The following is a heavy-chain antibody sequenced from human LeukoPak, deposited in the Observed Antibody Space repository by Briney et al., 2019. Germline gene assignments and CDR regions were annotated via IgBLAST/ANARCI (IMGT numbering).Heavy chain of an antibody. CDR3: TRVGYIDEGIDY. V-gene: IGHV3-7*04. J-gene: IGHJ4*02. CDR2: INQDGTKK. CDR1: EFPFSTYW. Sequence: GGSLRLSCIVSEFPFSTYWMSWVRQAPGKGLEWVANINQDGTKKHYVDSVKGRFTISRDNAKNSLSLQLNSLRAEDTAIYYCTRVGYIDEGIDYWGQGTLVTVSS. D-gene: IGHD5-24*01.